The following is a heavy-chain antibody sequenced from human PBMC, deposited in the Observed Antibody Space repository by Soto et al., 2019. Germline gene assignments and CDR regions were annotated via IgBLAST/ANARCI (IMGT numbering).Heavy chain of an antibody. CDR1: GFTFSSYA. V-gene: IGHV3-23*01. CDR2: ISGSGGST. D-gene: IGHD7-27*01. Sequence: GGSLRLSCAASGFTFSSYAMSWVRQAPGKGLEWVSAISGSGGSTYYADSVKGRFTISRDNSKNTLYLQMNSLRAEDTAVYYCAKERVPGEAIPSDAFDIWGQGTMVTVSS. CDR3: AKERVPGEAIPSDAFDI. J-gene: IGHJ3*02.